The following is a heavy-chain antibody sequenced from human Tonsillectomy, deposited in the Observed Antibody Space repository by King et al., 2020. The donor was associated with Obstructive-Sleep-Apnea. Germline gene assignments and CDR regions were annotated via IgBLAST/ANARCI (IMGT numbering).Heavy chain of an antibody. V-gene: IGHV3-33*01. CDR3: VRAAATDCSSATCPGGKDV. D-gene: IGHD2-2*01. CDR1: GFSFSRHG. J-gene: IGHJ6*02. CDR2: IWDDGSNK. Sequence: VQLVESGGGVVQPGRSLRLSCAASGFSFSRHGMYWVRQAPGKGLEWVAGIWDDGSNKYDADFVKGRFTISRDNPKNTLYLQMNTLRVEDTAVYYCVRAAATDCSSATCPGGKDVWGRGTTVSV.